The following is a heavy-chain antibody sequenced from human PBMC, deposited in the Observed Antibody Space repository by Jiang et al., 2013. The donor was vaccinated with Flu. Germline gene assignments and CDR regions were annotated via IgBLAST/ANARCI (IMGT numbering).Heavy chain of an antibody. J-gene: IGHJ5*02. CDR3: ARGSTPAVGATSNWFDP. D-gene: IGHD1-26*01. CDR2: ISAYNGNT. V-gene: IGHV1-18*01. Sequence: QGLEWMGWISAYNGNTNYAQKXQGRVTMTTDTSTSTAYMELRSLRSDDTAVYYCARGSTPAVGATSNWFDPWGQGTLVTVSS.